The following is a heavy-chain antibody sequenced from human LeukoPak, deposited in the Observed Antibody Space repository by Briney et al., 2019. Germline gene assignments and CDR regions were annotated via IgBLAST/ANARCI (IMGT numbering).Heavy chain of an antibody. J-gene: IGHJ6*03. D-gene: IGHD3-22*01. CDR1: GVSISSYY. CDR2: IYTSGST. CDR3: ARLNYSSGYYYYYYYYYMDV. V-gene: IGHV4-4*09. Sequence: PSETLSLTCTVSGVSISSYYWSWIRQPPGKGLEWVGYIYTSGSTNYNPSLERRVTVSVDTSKNQFSLKLSSVTAADTTVYYCARLNYSSGYYYYYYYYYMDVWGKGTTVTVSS.